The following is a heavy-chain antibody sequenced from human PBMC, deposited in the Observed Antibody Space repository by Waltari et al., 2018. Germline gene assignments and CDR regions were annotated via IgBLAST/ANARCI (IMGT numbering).Heavy chain of an antibody. V-gene: IGHV3-74*01. CDR3: ARDVDWGVGALGY. J-gene: IGHJ4*02. Sequence: EVQLVESGGGLVQPGGSLRLSCAASGFTFSNYWMHWVRQIQGKGLMWVSRINSDGTNIVYADSVRGRFTISKDNAKNTLYLQMNSLSAEDTAVYYCARDVDWGVGALGYWGQGTPVTVS. CDR2: INSDGTNI. D-gene: IGHD1-26*01. CDR1: GFTFSNYW.